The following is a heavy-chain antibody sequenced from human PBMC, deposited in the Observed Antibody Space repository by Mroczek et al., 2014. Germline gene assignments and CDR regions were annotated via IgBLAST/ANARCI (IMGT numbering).Heavy chain of an antibody. D-gene: IGHD4-17*01. CDR3: ARLSYGDYVPQSQH. CDR2: ISYTGST. Sequence: QVQLQESGAGLLKPSETLSLSCGVYGGSFSDYYWSWIRQTPGKGLEWIGEISYTGSTYYSPSLKSRVTISLDTSKTQFSLKLTSVTAADTAVYYCARLSYGDYVPQSQHWGQGTLVTVSS. V-gene: IGHV4-34*01. J-gene: IGHJ1*01. CDR1: GGSFSDYY.